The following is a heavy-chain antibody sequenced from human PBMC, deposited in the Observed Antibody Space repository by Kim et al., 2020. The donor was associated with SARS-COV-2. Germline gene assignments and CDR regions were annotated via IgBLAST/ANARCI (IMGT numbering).Heavy chain of an antibody. V-gene: IGHV3-30*01. CDR1: GFTFSDYA. J-gene: IGHJ4*02. D-gene: IGHD1-26*01. CDR2: ISFDGSHK. Sequence: GGSLRLSCAASGFTFSDYAMHWVRQAPGKGLEWVAVISFDGSHKYYADSVKGRFTISRDNFKNTLYLQMHSLRREDTAVYYCARVVGAPDPFFDYWGQGTLVTVSS. CDR3: ARVVGAPDPFFDY.